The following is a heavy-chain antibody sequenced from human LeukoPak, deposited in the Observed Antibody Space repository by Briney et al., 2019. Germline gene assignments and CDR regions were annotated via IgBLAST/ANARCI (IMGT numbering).Heavy chain of an antibody. D-gene: IGHD2-2*02. Sequence: PSETLSFTCTVSGGSISSGGYYWSWIRQHPGKGLEWIVYIYYSGSTYYNPSLKSRVTISVDTSKNQFSLKLSSVTAADTAVYYCARDSPNCSSTSCYSGVYYYYYMDVWGKGTTVTVSS. CDR3: ARDSPNCSSTSCYSGVYYYYYMDV. CDR2: IYYSGST. V-gene: IGHV4-31*03. J-gene: IGHJ6*03. CDR1: GGSISSGGYY.